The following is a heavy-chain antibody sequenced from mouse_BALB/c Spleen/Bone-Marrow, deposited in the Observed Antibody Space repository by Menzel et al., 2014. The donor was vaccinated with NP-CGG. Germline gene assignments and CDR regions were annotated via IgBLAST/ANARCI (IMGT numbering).Heavy chain of an antibody. J-gene: IGHJ2*01. CDR2: INSNGGIT. V-gene: IGHV5-6-3*01. D-gene: IGHD3-2*02. CDR3: AKKQEAFDY. Sequence: EVQLVESGGGLVQPGGSLKLSCAASGFTFSNYGMSWVRQTPDKRLELVATINSNGGITYYPDSVKGRFTISRDNAKNTLYLQMSSLKSEDTAMYYCAKKQEAFDYWGQGTTLTVSS. CDR1: GFTFSNYG.